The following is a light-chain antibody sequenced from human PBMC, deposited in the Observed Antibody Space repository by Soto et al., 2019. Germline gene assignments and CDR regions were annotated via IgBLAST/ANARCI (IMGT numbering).Light chain of an antibody. CDR3: SSYTTTSPVV. CDR2: DVT. V-gene: IGLV2-14*03. J-gene: IGLJ2*01. CDR1: SSDIGNYNY. Sequence: QSALTQPASVSGSPGQSITLSCTGTSSDIGNYNYVSWYQQHPGKVPRLVIYDVTDRPSGVSNRFSGSKSGNTAFLTISGLRAEDEADYYCSSYTTTSPVVFGGGTKLTV.